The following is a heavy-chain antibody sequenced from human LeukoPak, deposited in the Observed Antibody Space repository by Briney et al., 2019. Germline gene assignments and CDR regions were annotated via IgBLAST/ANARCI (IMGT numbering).Heavy chain of an antibody. J-gene: IGHJ6*03. Sequence: GGSLRLSCAASGFTFSSYGMSWVRQAPGKGLEWVSSISNSSSYIYYADSVKGRFTISRDNAKNSLYLQMNSPRAEDTAVYYCARIRAAADIYYYYYMDVWGKGTTVTVSS. D-gene: IGHD6-13*01. V-gene: IGHV3-21*01. CDR3: ARIRAAADIYYYYYMDV. CDR1: GFTFSSYG. CDR2: ISNSSSYI.